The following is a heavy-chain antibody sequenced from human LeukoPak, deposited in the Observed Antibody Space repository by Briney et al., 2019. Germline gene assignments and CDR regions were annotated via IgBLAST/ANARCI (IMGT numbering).Heavy chain of an antibody. Sequence: PSETLSLTCTVSGYSISSGYYWGWIRQPPGKGLEWIGSIYHSGSTYYNPSLKSRVTISVDTSKNQFSLKLSSVTAADTAVYYCARVVHRGSGSYYRAYYYYYMDVWGKGTTVTVSS. CDR3: ARVVHRGSGSYYRAYYYYYMDV. CDR1: GYSISSGYY. J-gene: IGHJ6*03. V-gene: IGHV4-38-2*02. D-gene: IGHD3-10*01. CDR2: IYHSGST.